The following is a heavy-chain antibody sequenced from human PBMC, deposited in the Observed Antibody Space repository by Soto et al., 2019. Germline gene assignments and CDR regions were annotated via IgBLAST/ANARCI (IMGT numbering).Heavy chain of an antibody. CDR3: ASGIAATRYYYYGMDV. Sequence: KTSETLSLTCKVSGDSVSSSSYYWGWIRQPPGKGLEWIGSIYYSGSTYYNPSLKSRVTISVDTSKNQFSLKLSSVTAADTAVYYCASGIAATRYYYYGMDVWGQGTTVTVS. V-gene: IGHV4-39*01. CDR1: GDSVSSSSYY. CDR2: IYYSGST. J-gene: IGHJ6*02. D-gene: IGHD6-13*01.